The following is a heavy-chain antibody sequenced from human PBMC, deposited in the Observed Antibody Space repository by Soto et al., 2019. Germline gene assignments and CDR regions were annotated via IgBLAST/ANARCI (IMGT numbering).Heavy chain of an antibody. CDR2: IWYDGSNK. CDR3: ARGRWLQLGGDY. D-gene: IGHD5-12*01. V-gene: IGHV3-33*01. CDR1: GFTFSSYG. J-gene: IGHJ4*02. Sequence: QVQLVESGGGVVQPGRSLRLSCAASGFTFSSYGMHGVRQAPGKGLEWVAVIWYDGSNKYYADSVKGRFTISRENSKNTVYRQMNSLRAEDAAVYYCARGRWLQLGGDYWGQGTLVTVSS.